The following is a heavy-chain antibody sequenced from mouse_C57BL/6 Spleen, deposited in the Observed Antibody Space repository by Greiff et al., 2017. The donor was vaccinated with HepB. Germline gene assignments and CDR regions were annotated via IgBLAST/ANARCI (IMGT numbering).Heavy chain of an antibody. Sequence: QVQLQQPGAELVMPGASVKLSCKASGYTFTSYWMHWVKQRPGQGLEWIGEIDPSDSYTNYNQKFKGKSTLTVDKSSSTAYMQLSSLTSEDSAVYDCARDYSKTFDYWGQGTTLTVSS. V-gene: IGHV1-69*01. CDR2: IDPSDSYT. CDR1: GYTFTSYW. D-gene: IGHD2-5*01. CDR3: ARDYSKTFDY. J-gene: IGHJ2*01.